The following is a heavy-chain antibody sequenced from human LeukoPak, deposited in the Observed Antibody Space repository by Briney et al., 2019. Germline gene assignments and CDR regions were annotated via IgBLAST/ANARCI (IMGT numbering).Heavy chain of an antibody. D-gene: IGHD1-26*01. CDR1: GGTFSSYA. J-gene: IGHJ6*03. Sequence: SVKVSCKASGGTFSSYAISWVRQAPGQGLEWMGGIIPIFGTANYAQKFQGRVTITADESTSTAYMELSSLRSEDTAVYYCATRAGATIPHYYYYYMDVWGKGTTVTVSS. CDR2: IIPIFGTA. V-gene: IGHV1-69*13. CDR3: ATRAGATIPHYYYYYMDV.